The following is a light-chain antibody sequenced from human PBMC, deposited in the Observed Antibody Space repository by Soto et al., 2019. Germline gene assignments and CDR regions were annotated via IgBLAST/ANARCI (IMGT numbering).Light chain of an antibody. CDR2: GNN. V-gene: IGLV1-40*01. CDR1: SSNIGAGYE. J-gene: IGLJ1*01. Sequence: HSVLTQPPSVSGAPGQRVTISCTGSSSNIGAGYEVHWYQQLPGTAPKLLIYGNNNRPSGVPDRFSGSKSGTSASLALTGLQAEDEADYYCQSYDSSLSALYVFGTGTKVTVL. CDR3: QSYDSSLSALYV.